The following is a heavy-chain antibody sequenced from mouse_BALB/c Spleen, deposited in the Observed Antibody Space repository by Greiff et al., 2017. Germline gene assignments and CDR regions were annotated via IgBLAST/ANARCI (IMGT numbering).Heavy chain of an antibody. Sequence: DVHLVESGGGLVQPGGSRKLSCAASGFTFSSFGMHWVRQAPEKGLEWVAYISSGSSTIYYADTVKGRFTISRDNPKNTLFLQMTSLRSEDTAMYYCARWGYYGSSFDDWGQGTTLTVSS. CDR2: ISSGSSTI. D-gene: IGHD1-1*01. CDR1: GFTFSSFG. J-gene: IGHJ2*01. CDR3: ARWGYYGSSFDD. V-gene: IGHV5-17*02.